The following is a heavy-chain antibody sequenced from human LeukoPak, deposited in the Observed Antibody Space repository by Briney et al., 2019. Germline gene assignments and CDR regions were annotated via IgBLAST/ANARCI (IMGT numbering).Heavy chain of an antibody. CDR1: VFSFSSDW. V-gene: IGHV3-7*01. CDR3: TRRLDD. Sequence: GGSLRLSCAASVFSFSSDWMDWVRQAPWKGLEWVANIKHDESEKNYLDSVKGRFTISRDNAQNSLYLQMNGLRVEGTAVYYCTRRLDDWGQGTLVTVSS. CDR2: IKHDESEK. J-gene: IGHJ4*02. D-gene: IGHD3-16*01.